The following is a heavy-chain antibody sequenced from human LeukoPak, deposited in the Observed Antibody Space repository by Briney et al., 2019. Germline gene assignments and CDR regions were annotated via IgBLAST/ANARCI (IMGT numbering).Heavy chain of an antibody. V-gene: IGHV3-33*01. CDR1: GFTFSSYG. J-gene: IGHJ4*02. Sequence: GGSLRLSCAASGFTFSSYGMHWVRQAPGKGLEWVAVIWYDGSNKYYADSVKGRFTISRDNSKNTLYLQMNSLRAEDTAVYYCARDGYCSNGACYSPIGYWGQGTLVTVSS. CDR2: IWYDGSNK. CDR3: ARDGYCSNGACYSPIGY. D-gene: IGHD2-8*01.